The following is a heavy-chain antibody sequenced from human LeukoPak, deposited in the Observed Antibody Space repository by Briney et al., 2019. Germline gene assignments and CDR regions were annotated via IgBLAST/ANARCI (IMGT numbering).Heavy chain of an antibody. J-gene: IGHJ4*02. Sequence: PSQTLSLTCTVSGGSISSSAYHWGWIRQPPGKGLEWIGSIYHSGSTYYNPSLKSRVTISVDTSKNQFSLKLSSVTAADTAVYYCARERSSRLSIYDYWGQGTLVTVSS. D-gene: IGHD6-13*01. CDR1: GGSISSSAYH. CDR3: ARERSSRLSIYDY. CDR2: IYHSGST. V-gene: IGHV4-39*07.